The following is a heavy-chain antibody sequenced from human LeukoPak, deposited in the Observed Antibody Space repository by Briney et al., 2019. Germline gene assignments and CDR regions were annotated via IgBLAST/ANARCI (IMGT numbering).Heavy chain of an antibody. Sequence: GGSLRLSCAVSVFTFDDYAMHWVRQAPGKGLEWVSLISGDGGSTLYADSVKDRFTISTDNSKNSLYLQMNSLRTEDTALYYCATNPAAAAQSYYYYYYMDVWGKGTTVTVAS. D-gene: IGHD6-13*01. CDR2: ISGDGGST. CDR1: VFTFDDYA. CDR3: ATNPAAAAQSYYYYYYMDV. V-gene: IGHV3-43*02. J-gene: IGHJ6*03.